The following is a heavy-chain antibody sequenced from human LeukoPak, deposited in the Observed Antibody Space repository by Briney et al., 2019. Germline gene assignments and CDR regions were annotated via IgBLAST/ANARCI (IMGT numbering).Heavy chain of an antibody. J-gene: IGHJ4*02. D-gene: IGHD2-15*01. CDR1: RFTLSSYS. CDR2: ISSSSSYI. CDR3: AREFVGGYFDY. V-gene: IGHV3-21*01. Sequence: GGSMRLSCVASRFTLSSYSMNCVRPAPGKGGEWVSSISSSSSYIYYADSVKGRFTTSGDNAKNSLYLQMNSLRSEDTGVYCCAREFVGGYFDYWGQGTLVTVSS.